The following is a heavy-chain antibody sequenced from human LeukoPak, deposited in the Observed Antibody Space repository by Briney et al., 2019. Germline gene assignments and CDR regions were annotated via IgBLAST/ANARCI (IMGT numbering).Heavy chain of an antibody. V-gene: IGHV3-30*02. J-gene: IGHJ3*02. CDR2: IRYDGTNR. CDR3: AKSTIVGATVDAFDI. Sequence: GGSLRLSCAASGFTFSSYVMHWVRQAPGKGREWGAFIRYDGTNRYYADSVKGRFTISRDSSKNTLYLQMNSLRAEDTAVYYCAKSTIVGATVDAFDIWGQGTMVTVSS. D-gene: IGHD1-26*01. CDR1: GFTFSSYV.